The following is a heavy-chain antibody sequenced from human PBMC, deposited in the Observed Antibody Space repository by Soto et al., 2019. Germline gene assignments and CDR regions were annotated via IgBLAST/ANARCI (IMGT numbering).Heavy chain of an antibody. D-gene: IGHD3-22*01. V-gene: IGHV4-34*01. CDR1: GGSFSGYY. CDR2: INHSGST. Sequence: QVQLQQWGAGLLKPSETLSLTCAVYGGSFSGYYWSWIRQPPGKGLEWIGEINHSGSTNYNPSLKSRVTISVDTSKNQFSLKLSSVTAADTAVHYCARGPGRYYDSSGYYSGWGQGTLVTVSS. CDR3: ARGPGRYYDSSGYYSG. J-gene: IGHJ4*02.